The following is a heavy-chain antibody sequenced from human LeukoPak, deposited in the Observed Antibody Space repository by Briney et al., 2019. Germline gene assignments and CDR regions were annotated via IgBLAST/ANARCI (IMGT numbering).Heavy chain of an antibody. V-gene: IGHV3-48*03. D-gene: IGHD4-17*01. Sequence: GGSLRLSCAASGFTFSSYEMNWVRQAPGKGLELVSYISSSGSTIYYADSVKGRFTISRDNAKNSLYLQMNSLRAEDTAVYYCARAPNHGNYVSPFDYWGQGTLVTVSS. CDR2: ISSSGSTI. J-gene: IGHJ4*02. CDR3: ARAPNHGNYVSPFDY. CDR1: GFTFSSYE.